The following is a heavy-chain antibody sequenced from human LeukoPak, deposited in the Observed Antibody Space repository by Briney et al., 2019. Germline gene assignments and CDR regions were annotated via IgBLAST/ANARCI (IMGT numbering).Heavy chain of an antibody. Sequence: GASVKVSCKASGGTFSSYAISWVRQAPGQGLEWMGGIIPIFGTANYAQKFQGRVTITADKSTSTAYMELSSLRSEDTAVYYCARGAYYDILTGPHYYYYYMDVWGKGTTVTVSS. V-gene: IGHV1-69*06. CDR1: GGTFSSYA. D-gene: IGHD3-9*01. J-gene: IGHJ6*03. CDR2: IIPIFGTA. CDR3: ARGAYYDILTGPHYYYYYMDV.